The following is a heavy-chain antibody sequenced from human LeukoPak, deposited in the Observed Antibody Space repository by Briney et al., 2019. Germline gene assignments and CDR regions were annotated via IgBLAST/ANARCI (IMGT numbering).Heavy chain of an antibody. D-gene: IGHD3-10*01. CDR1: GGAISRSSFY. Sequence: SETLSLTCTVSGGAISRSSFYWGWIRQPPGKGLEWIGSIYHSGNTYYNPSLKSRVTISVDTSKNQFSLRMTSVTAADTAVYYCGRESDGSGTSYALWGQGTLVIVSS. J-gene: IGHJ4*02. V-gene: IGHV4-39*07. CDR2: IYHSGNT. CDR3: GRESDGSGTSYAL.